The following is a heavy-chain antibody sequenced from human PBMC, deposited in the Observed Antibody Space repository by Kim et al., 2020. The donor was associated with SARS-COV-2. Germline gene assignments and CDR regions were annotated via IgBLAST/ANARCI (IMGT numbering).Heavy chain of an antibody. D-gene: IGHD6-13*01. CDR1: GIDFSYYY. Sequence: GGSLRLSCAASGIDFSYYYMSWIRQAPGKGLEWVSYISSSGSYTKYADSLKGRFTISRDNAENSLYLETDSLRPEDTAVYYCVRVAVGASSWYYFDSWGQGTLVTVSS. V-gene: IGHV3-11*05. CDR2: ISSSGSYT. CDR3: VRVAVGASSWYYFDS. J-gene: IGHJ4*02.